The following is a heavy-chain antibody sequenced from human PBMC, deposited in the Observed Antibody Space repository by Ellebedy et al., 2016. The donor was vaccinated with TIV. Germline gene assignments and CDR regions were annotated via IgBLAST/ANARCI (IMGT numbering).Heavy chain of an antibody. CDR2: ISSSGSTI. J-gene: IGHJ6*02. CDR3: ARDARATTLWDGMDV. CDR1: GFTFSDYY. D-gene: IGHD1-26*01. Sequence: PGGSLRLSCAASGFTFSDYYMSWIRQAPGKGLEWVSYISSSGSTIYYADSVKGRFTISRDNAKNSLYLQMNSLRAEDTAVYYCARDARATTLWDGMDVWGQGTTVTVSS. V-gene: IGHV3-11*04.